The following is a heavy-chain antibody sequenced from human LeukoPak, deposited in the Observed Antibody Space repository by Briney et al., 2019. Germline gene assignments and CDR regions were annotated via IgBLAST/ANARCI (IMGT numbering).Heavy chain of an antibody. CDR3: ARDQYSSSWYWFDP. V-gene: IGHV4-59*01. CDR2: IYYSGST. D-gene: IGHD6-13*01. Sequence: SETLSLTCTVSGGSISSSYWSWIRQPPGKGLEWIGYIYYSGSTNYNPSLKSRVTISVDTSKNQFSLKLSSVTAADTAVYYCARDQYSSSWYWFDPWGQGTLVTVSS. J-gene: IGHJ5*02. CDR1: GGSISSSY.